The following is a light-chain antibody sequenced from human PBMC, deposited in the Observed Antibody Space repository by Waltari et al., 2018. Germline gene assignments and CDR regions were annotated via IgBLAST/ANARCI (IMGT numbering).Light chain of an antibody. J-gene: IGLJ1*01. V-gene: IGLV2-11*01. CDR2: ELT. Sequence: QSALTQPRSVSGSPGQSDTISCTGTSSDDGGYLYVLSYQPPPGQAPQLLLYELTHPPSGVPNRFSGSKSGNTASLTISGLQPEDEADYYCCSYADGNTYLFGTGTFVTVL. CDR3: CSYADGNTYL. CDR1: SSDDGGYLY.